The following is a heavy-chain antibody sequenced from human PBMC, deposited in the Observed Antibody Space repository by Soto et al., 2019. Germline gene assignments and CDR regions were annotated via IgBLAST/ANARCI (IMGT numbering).Heavy chain of an antibody. CDR3: AKDKNYDILTGSRASYFDY. J-gene: IGHJ4*02. Sequence: PGGSLRLSCAASGFTFDDYAMHWVRQAPGKGLEWVSGISWNSGSIGYADSVKGRFTISRDNAKNSLYLQMNSLRAEDTALYYCAKDKNYDILTGSRASYFDYWGQGTLVTVSS. V-gene: IGHV3-9*01. CDR1: GFTFDDYA. CDR2: ISWNSGSI. D-gene: IGHD3-9*01.